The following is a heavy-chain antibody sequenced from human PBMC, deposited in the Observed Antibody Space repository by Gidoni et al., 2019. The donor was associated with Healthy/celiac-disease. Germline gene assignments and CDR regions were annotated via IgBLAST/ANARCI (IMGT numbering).Heavy chain of an antibody. D-gene: IGHD3-9*01. CDR1: GFTFSSYS. Sequence: EVQLVESGGGLVKPGGSLGLSCAASGFTFSSYSMNWVRQAPGKGLEWVSSISSSSSYIYYADSVKGRFTISRDNAKNSLYLQMNSLSAEDTAVYYCARDFEVPQYYFDYWGQGTLVTVSS. CDR2: ISSSSSYI. CDR3: ARDFEVPQYYFDY. J-gene: IGHJ4*02. V-gene: IGHV3-21*01.